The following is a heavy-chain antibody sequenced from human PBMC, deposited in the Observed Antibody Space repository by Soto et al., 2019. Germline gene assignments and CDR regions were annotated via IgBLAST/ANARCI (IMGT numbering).Heavy chain of an antibody. CDR3: ARDALTGTTSPVVSP. V-gene: IGHV1-3*01. CDR2: INAGNGNT. J-gene: IGHJ4*02. CDR1: GYTFTSYA. Sequence: EASVKVSCKASGYTFTSYAMHWVRQAPGQRLEWMGWINAGNGNTKYSQKFQGRVTITRDTSASTAYMELSSLRSEDTAVYYCARDALTGTTSPVVSPWGQGTLVTVSS. D-gene: IGHD1-7*01.